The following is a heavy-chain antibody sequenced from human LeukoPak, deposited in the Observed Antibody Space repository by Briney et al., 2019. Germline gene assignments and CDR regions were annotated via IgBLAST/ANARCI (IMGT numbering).Heavy chain of an antibody. CDR1: GFTFSSYG. Sequence: GGSLRLSCAASGFTFSSYGMHRVRQAPDKGLEWVAFIQYDGSNEYYTDSVKGRFTISRDNSKNTLYLQVNSLRAEDTALYYCAKTHCSVGSCYPDYWGQGTLVTVSS. D-gene: IGHD2-15*01. V-gene: IGHV3-30*02. J-gene: IGHJ4*02. CDR2: IQYDGSNE. CDR3: AKTHCSVGSCYPDY.